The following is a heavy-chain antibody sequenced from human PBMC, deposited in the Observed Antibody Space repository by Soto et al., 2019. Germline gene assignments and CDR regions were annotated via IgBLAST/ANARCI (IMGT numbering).Heavy chain of an antibody. CDR1: GGSISSNTYY. CDR2: IYYSGTT. V-gene: IGHV4-39*01. D-gene: IGHD5-18*01. Sequence: LSLTCTVSGGSISSNTYYWGWIRQPPGKGLEWIGCIYYSGTTYYHPSLKSRVTISVDTSKNQFSLKLSSVTAADTAVYYCSRGGYTYGRDYWGQGTLVTVSS. CDR3: SRGGYTYGRDY. J-gene: IGHJ4*02.